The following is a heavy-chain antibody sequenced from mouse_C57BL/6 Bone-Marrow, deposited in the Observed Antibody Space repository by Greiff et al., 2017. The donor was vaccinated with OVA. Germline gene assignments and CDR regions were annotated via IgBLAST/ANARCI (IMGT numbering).Heavy chain of an antibody. J-gene: IGHJ2*01. CDR3: ARRRQLRLRGGDFDY. V-gene: IGHV1-19*01. CDR1: GYTFTDYY. CDR2: INPYNGGT. Sequence: EVQLQESGPVLVKPGASVKMSCKASGYTFTDYYMNWVKQSHGKSLEWIGVINPYNGGTSYNQKFKGKATLTVDKSSSTAYMELNSLTSEDSAVYYCARRRQLRLRGGDFDYWGQGTTLTVSS. D-gene: IGHD3-2*02.